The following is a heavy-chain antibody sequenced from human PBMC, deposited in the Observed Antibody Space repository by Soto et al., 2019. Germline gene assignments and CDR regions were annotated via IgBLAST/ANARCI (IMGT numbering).Heavy chain of an antibody. CDR2: ISYDEGKK. CDR3: AKPSYIRAWQITETPLDY. D-gene: IGHD1-20*01. J-gene: IGHJ4*02. CDR1: GFIFSSYG. Sequence: PGGSLRLSCAASGFIFSSYGMHWVRQAPGKGLEWVAFISYDEGKKYYSDSVKGRFTISRDISKSTLYLQMNSLRAEDTAVYYCAKPSYIRAWQITETPLDYWGQGTLVTVPQ. V-gene: IGHV3-30*18.